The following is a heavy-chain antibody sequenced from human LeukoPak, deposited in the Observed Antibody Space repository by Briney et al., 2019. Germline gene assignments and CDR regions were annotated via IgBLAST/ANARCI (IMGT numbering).Heavy chain of an antibody. D-gene: IGHD3-22*01. CDR3: ARAGYYNDGSGFLYPDY. V-gene: IGHV4-39*07. CDR1: GGSISSSSYY. J-gene: IGHJ4*02. CDR2: IYYSGST. Sequence: SETLSLTCTASGGSISSSSYYWGWIRQPPGKGLEWIGIIYYSGSTYYNPSLKSRVTISVDTSKNQFSLKLSSVTAADTAVYYCARAGYYNDGSGFLYPDYWGQGTLVTVSS.